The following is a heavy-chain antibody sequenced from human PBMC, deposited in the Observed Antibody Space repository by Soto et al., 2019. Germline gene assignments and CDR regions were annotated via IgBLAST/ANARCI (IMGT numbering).Heavy chain of an antibody. CDR3: ARTLLYCSSTSCHYYYYYGMDV. Sequence: SETLSLTCAVYGGSFSGYYWSWIRQPPGKGLEWIGEINHSGSTNYNPSLKSRVTISVDTSKNQFSLKLSSVTAADTAVYYCARTLLYCSSTSCHYYYYYGMDVWGQGTTVTV. V-gene: IGHV4-34*01. CDR2: INHSGST. J-gene: IGHJ6*02. CDR1: GGSFSGYY. D-gene: IGHD2-2*01.